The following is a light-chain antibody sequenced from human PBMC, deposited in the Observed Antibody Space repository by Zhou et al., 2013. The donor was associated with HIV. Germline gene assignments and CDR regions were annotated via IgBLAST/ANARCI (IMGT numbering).Light chain of an antibody. V-gene: IGKV1-39*01. CDR3: QQSYSTPWT. J-gene: IGKJ1*01. Sequence: DTQMTQFPSSLSASVGDRVTITCRASQTIRSSLNWYQQKPGKAPKLLIYSASTLQSGVPSTFSGSGSGTDFTLTITSLQPEDFATYYCQQSYSTPWTFGQGTKVEIK. CDR2: SAS. CDR1: QTIRSS.